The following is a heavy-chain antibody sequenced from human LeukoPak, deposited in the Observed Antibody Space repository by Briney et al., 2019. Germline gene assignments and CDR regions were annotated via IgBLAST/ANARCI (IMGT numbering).Heavy chain of an antibody. J-gene: IGHJ6*03. CDR1: GYTFTGYY. D-gene: IGHD5-18*01. CDR2: INPNSGGT. V-gene: IGHV1-2*06. CDR3: ARDSSYGYYYMGV. Sequence: ASVKVSCKASGYTFTGYYMHWVRQAPGQGLEWMGRINPNSGGTSYAQKFQGRVTMTRDTSISTAYMELSRLTSDDTAVYYCARDSSYGYYYMGVWGKGTTVTVSS.